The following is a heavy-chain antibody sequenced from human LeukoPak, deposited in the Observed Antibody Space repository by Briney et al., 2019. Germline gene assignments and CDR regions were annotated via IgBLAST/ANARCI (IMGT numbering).Heavy chain of an antibody. V-gene: IGHV4-59*08. D-gene: IGHD6-13*01. CDR2: IYCSGST. J-gene: IGHJ3*02. CDR3: ATAAAAGTRGAFDI. CDR1: GGSISSYY. Sequence: SETLSLTCTVSGGSISSYYWSWIRQPPGKGLEWIGYIYCSGSTNYNPSLKSRVTISVDTSKNQFSLKLSSVTAADTAVYYCATAAAAGTRGAFDIWGQGTMVTVSS.